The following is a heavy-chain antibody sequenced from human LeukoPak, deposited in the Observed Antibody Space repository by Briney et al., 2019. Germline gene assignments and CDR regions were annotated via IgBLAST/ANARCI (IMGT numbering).Heavy chain of an antibody. J-gene: IGHJ4*02. CDR3: ARDRGSGSYPFDY. CDR1: GGSISSSSYY. Sequence: SETLSLTCTVSGGSISSSSYYWGWIRQPPGKGLEWIGSIYYSGSTYYNSSLKSRITISVDTSKNQFSLELTSVTAADTAVYYCARDRGSGSYPFDYWGQGTLVTVSS. CDR2: IYYSGST. V-gene: IGHV4-39*02. D-gene: IGHD3-10*01.